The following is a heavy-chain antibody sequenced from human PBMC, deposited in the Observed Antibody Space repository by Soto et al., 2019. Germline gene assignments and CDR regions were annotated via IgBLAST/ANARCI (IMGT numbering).Heavy chain of an antibody. Sequence: PGGSLRLSCAASGFTFSSYEMNWVRQAPGRGLEWISYISSSGDLIYYADSVRGRFTVSRDSAKNSMYLQMNSLRAEDTAVYYCARARLSQRAATLNWFDPWGQGTLVTVSS. V-gene: IGHV3-48*03. D-gene: IGHD2-15*01. J-gene: IGHJ5*02. CDR2: ISSSGDLI. CDR1: GFTFSSYE. CDR3: ARARLSQRAATLNWFDP.